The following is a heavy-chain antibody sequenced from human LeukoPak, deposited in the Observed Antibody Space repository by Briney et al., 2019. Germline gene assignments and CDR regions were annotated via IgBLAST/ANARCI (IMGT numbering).Heavy chain of an antibody. J-gene: IGHJ6*04. D-gene: IGHD3-10*01. CDR2: IDTAGDP. CDR1: GFTFSSNG. Sequence: PGGSLRLSCVASGFTFSSNGMHWVRQAAGKGLVWVSGIDTAGDPCYPGSVKGRFTISRENAKNSLYLQMNSLTAGDTAVYYCARGYGSGSYAGMDVWGKGTTVTVSS. CDR3: ARGYGSGSYAGMDV. V-gene: IGHV3-13*05.